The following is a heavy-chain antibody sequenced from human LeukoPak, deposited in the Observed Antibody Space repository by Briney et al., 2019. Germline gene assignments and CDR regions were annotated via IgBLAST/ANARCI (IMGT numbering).Heavy chain of an antibody. D-gene: IGHD3-3*01. Sequence: ASVKVSCKASGGTFSSYAISWVRQAPGQGLEWMGGIIPIFGTANDAQKFQGRVTITTDESTSTAYMELSRLRFEDTAVYYCARSSSTGPYHFRRGYSPRHYYYYMDVWGKGTTVTVSS. J-gene: IGHJ6*03. V-gene: IGHV1-69*05. CDR1: GGTFSSYA. CDR2: IIPIFGTA. CDR3: ARSSSTGPYHFRRGYSPRHYYYYMDV.